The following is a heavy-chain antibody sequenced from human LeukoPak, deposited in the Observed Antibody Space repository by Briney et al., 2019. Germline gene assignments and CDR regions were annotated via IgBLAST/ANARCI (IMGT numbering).Heavy chain of an antibody. D-gene: IGHD6-6*01. CDR2: INPNSGGT. Sequence: GGSLKISCQASGYTFTCYYMHWVRQAPGQGLEWMGRINPNSGGTNYAQKFQGRVTMTRDTSISTAYMELSRLRSDDTAVYYCARDLPYSSSSFDYWGQGTPVTVSS. CDR3: ARDLPYSSSSFDY. J-gene: IGHJ4*02. V-gene: IGHV1-2*06. CDR1: GYTFTCYY.